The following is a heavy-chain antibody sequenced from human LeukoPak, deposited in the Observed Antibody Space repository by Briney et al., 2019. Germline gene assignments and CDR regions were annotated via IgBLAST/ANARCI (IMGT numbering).Heavy chain of an antibody. D-gene: IGHD2-21*01. CDR1: GFTFSSYA. V-gene: IGHV3-64*01. Sequence: PGGSLRLSCAASGFTFSSYAMHWVRQAPGKGLEYVSAISSNGGSTYYANSVKGRFTISRDNSKNTLYLQMGSLRAEDMAVYYCAGWVVVIHALDYWGQGTLVTVSS. J-gene: IGHJ4*02. CDR2: ISSNGGST. CDR3: AGWVVVIHALDY.